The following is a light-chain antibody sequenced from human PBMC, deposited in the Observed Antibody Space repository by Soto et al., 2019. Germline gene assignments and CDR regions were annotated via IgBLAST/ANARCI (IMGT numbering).Light chain of an antibody. V-gene: IGKV1-5*01. J-gene: IGKJ1*01. Sequence: DIPMTQSPSTLSASVGDRVTITCRASQSISSWLAWYQQKPGKAPKLLIYDASSLESGVPSRFSGSGSGTEFTLTISSLPPDDFATYYGQQYNSYPWTVGQGTKVEIK. CDR3: QQYNSYPWT. CDR1: QSISSW. CDR2: DAS.